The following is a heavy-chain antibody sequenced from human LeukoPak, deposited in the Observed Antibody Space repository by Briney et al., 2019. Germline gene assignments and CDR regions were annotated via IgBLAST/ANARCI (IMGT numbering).Heavy chain of an antibody. CDR1: GFTFSSYG. D-gene: IGHD1-26*01. CDR3: AKMEGPYSGSYIDY. J-gene: IGHJ4*02. Sequence: GALRLSCAASGFTFSSYGMSWVRQAPGKGLEWVSAISGSGGSTYYADSVKGRFTISRDNSKNTLYLQMNSLRAEDTAVYYCAKMEGPYSGSYIDYWGQGTLVTVSS. CDR2: ISGSGGST. V-gene: IGHV3-23*01.